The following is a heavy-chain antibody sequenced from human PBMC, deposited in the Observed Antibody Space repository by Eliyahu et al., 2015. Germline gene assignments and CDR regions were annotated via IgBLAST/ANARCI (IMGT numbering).Heavy chain of an antibody. J-gene: IGHJ4*02. CDR3: ALYSSGWFDY. CDR1: GFTFSSXG. V-gene: IGHV3-30*03. CDR2: ISYDGSNK. Sequence: QVQLVESGGGVVXPGRSLXLXCXAXGFTFSSXGMHWVRQAPGKGLEWVAVISYDGSNKYYADSVKGRFTISRDNSKNTLYLQMNSLRAEDTAVYYCALYSSGWFDYWGQGTLVTVSS. D-gene: IGHD6-19*01.